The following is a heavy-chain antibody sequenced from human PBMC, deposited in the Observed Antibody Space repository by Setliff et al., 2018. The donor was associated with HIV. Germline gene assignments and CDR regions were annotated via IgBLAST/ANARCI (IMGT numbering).Heavy chain of an antibody. D-gene: IGHD3-16*01. Sequence: TSEILSLTCTVSGGSIIDSRYFWGWIRQPPGKGLEWIGSVYYSGITYYSSSLKSRVTVSVDTSRIQFSLKLTSVTAADTAVYKCVRHVWSDDFLVPGWFDSWSQGTLVTVSS. CDR3: VRHVWSDDFLVPGWFDS. J-gene: IGHJ5*01. V-gene: IGHV4-39*01. CDR2: VYYSGIT. CDR1: GGSIIDSRYF.